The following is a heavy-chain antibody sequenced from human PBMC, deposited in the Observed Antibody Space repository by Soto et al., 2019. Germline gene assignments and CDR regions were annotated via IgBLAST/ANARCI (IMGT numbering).Heavy chain of an antibody. CDR1: GGSFSGHY. CDR2: ISPGGST. V-gene: IGHV4-34*01. CDR3: ARGRGGLHRTAELHS. J-gene: IGHJ4*02. D-gene: IGHD1-7*01. Sequence: QVQLQQWGAGLLKPSETLSLTCAVYGGSFSGHYWSWIRQPPGKGLEWIGEISPGGSTNYKPSLRSRVTMSGDTSKNQFSLKLSAVTAADTAVYYCARGRGGLHRTAELHSWGQGTLVTVSS.